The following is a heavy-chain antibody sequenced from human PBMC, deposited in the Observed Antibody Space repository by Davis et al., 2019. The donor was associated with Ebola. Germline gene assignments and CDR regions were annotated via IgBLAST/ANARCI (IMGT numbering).Heavy chain of an antibody. D-gene: IGHD1-7*01. Sequence: PSETLSLTCTVSGASVSSSNSWGWVRQPPGKGLEWLVGVFSTGNSYYNPSLKSRVTISLETSTSQFSLRLSSVTAADTGVYYCAGLSPLGTTIDYCGQGTLVTVSS. CDR1: GASVSSSNS. V-gene: IGHV4-39*01. CDR3: AGLSPLGTTIDY. J-gene: IGHJ4*02. CDR2: VFSTGNS.